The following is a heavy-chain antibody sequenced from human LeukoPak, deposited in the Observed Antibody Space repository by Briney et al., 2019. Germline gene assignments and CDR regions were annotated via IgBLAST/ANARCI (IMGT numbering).Heavy chain of an antibody. Sequence: SETLSLTCTVSGYSISSGYYWGWIRQPPGKGLEWIGRIYTSGSTNYNPSLKSRVTISVDTPKNQFSLKLSSVTAADTAVYYCARRGRWLQFFDYWGQGTLVTVSS. J-gene: IGHJ4*02. D-gene: IGHD5-24*01. CDR2: IYTSGST. V-gene: IGHV4-38-2*02. CDR3: ARRGRWLQFFDY. CDR1: GYSISSGYY.